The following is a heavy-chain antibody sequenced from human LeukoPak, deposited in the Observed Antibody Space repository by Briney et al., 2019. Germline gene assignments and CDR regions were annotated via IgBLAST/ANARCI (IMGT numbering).Heavy chain of an antibody. Sequence: SETLSLTCTVSGGSVSSGNYYWSWIRQPPGKGLEWIGNIYYRGRSNYNPSLKSRVTISVDTSKNQFSLKLSSVTAADTAVYYCAIDTGSDPNRVVQFDHWGLGTLVTVSS. V-gene: IGHV4-61*01. D-gene: IGHD3-3*01. CDR2: IYYRGRS. CDR1: GGSVSSGNYY. CDR3: AIDTGSDPNRVVQFDH. J-gene: IGHJ4*02.